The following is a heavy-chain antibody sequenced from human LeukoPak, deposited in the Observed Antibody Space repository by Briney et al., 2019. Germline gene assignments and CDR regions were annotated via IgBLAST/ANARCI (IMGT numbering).Heavy chain of an antibody. J-gene: IGHJ4*02. Sequence: SETLSLTCTVSGGSISSSSYYWGWIRQPPGKGLEWIGEINDRGRTNYNPSLKSRVSLSVDTSRKEFSLKLSAVTAADTAVYYCARDPTTVTTLPYYFDFWGQGTLVTVSS. D-gene: IGHD4-17*01. CDR1: GGSISSSSYY. CDR2: INDRGRT. CDR3: ARDPTTVTTLPYYFDF. V-gene: IGHV4-39*07.